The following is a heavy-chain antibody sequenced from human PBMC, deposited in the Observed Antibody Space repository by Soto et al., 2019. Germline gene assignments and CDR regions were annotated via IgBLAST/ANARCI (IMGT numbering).Heavy chain of an antibody. J-gene: IGHJ5*02. D-gene: IGHD3-10*01. Sequence: QITLKESGPTLVKPTQTLTLTCTLSGFSLSGSGVGVGWIRQPPGKALEWLALIYWDDEKRYSPSLRSRLTISKATSKTQVVLTMITMDPVDTATYFCAYILHPEYVSGSSAWFGPWGQGTLVTVSS. CDR2: IYWDDEK. CDR1: GFSLSGSGVG. CDR3: AYILHPEYVSGSSAWFGP. V-gene: IGHV2-5*02.